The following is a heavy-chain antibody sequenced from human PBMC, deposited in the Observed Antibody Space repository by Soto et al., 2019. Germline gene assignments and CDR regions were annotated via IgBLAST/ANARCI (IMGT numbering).Heavy chain of an antibody. D-gene: IGHD1-26*01. V-gene: IGHV1-18*01. CDR1: GYTFTSYG. CDR2: ISPYNGNT. Sequence: QVQLVQSGAEVKKPGASVKVSCKASGYTFTSYGVSWVRQAPGQGLEWMGWISPYNGNTEYAQKLQGRVTMTTDTSTSTAYMEMWSLRSDDTAVYYCARDNHDPSRYSGTYYVWFDPWGQGTLVTVSS. J-gene: IGHJ5*02. CDR3: ARDNHDPSRYSGTYYVWFDP.